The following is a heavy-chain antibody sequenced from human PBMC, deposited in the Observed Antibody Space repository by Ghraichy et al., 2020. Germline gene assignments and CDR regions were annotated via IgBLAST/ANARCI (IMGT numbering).Heavy chain of an antibody. D-gene: IGHD6-19*01. Sequence: SETLSLTCTVSGGSISSYYWSWIRQPPGKRLEWIGYIYYSGSTNYNPSLKSRVTISVDTSKNQFSLKLSSVTAADTAVYYCARVGLGRRSAFDIWGQGTMVTVSS. CDR3: ARVGLGRRSAFDI. CDR2: IYYSGST. CDR1: GGSISSYY. J-gene: IGHJ3*02. V-gene: IGHV4-59*01.